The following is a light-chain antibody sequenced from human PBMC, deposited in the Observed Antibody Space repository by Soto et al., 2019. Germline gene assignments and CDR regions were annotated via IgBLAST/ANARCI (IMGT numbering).Light chain of an antibody. CDR2: EVS. Sequence: QSVLTQPASVSGSPGQSITISCTETSSDVGGYNYNYVSWYQQHPGKAPKLVIYEVSHRTSGVSDRFSGSKSGNTASLTISGLQAEDEADYYCKSYTSSSTRLYVFGPGTKVTVL. CDR3: KSYTSSSTRLYV. J-gene: IGLJ1*01. CDR1: SSDVGGYNY. V-gene: IGLV2-14*01.